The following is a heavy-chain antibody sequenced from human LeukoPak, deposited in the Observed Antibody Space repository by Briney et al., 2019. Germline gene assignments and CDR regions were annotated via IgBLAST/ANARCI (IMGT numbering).Heavy chain of an antibody. D-gene: IGHD2-15*01. CDR3: ARGYCSGGSCYRAFDY. CDR1: GYTFTGYY. CDR2: INPNSGGT. V-gene: IGHV1-2*02. Sequence: ASVKVSCKASGYTFTGYYMHWVRQAPGQGLEWMGWINPNSGGTNYAQKFQGRVTMTRDTSISTAYMELSRPRSDDTAVYYCARGYCSGGSCYRAFDYWGQGTLVTVSS. J-gene: IGHJ4*02.